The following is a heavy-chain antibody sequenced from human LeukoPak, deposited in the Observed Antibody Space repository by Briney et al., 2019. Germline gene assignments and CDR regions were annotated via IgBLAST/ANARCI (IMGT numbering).Heavy chain of an antibody. D-gene: IGHD1-26*01. CDR3: AKDGMHLNAASDI. J-gene: IGHJ3*02. CDR1: GFTFKNYN. V-gene: IGHV3-23*01. Sequence: PGGSLRLACAVSGFTFKNYNMNWVRQAPGKGLEWVSGLTSGGGSTYYADSVKGRFTISRDNSKNTLYLQMNSLRAEDTALFYCAKDGMHLNAASDIWGLGTMVTVSS. CDR2: LTSGGGST.